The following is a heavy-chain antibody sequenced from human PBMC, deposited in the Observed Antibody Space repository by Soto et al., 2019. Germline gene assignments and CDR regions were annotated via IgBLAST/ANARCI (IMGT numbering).Heavy chain of an antibody. CDR2: INAGNGNT. Sequence: GASVKVSCKASGYTFTSYAMHWVRQAPGQRLEWMGWINAGNGNTKYSQKFQGRVTITRDTSASTAYMELSSLRSEDTAVYYCARARLRYFDWSSGSYYYGMDVWGQGTTVTVSS. CDR3: ARARLRYFDWSSGSYYYGMDV. V-gene: IGHV1-3*01. D-gene: IGHD3-9*01. J-gene: IGHJ6*02. CDR1: GYTFTSYA.